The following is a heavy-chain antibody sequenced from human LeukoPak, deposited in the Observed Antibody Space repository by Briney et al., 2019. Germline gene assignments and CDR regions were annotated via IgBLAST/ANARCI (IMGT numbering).Heavy chain of an antibody. J-gene: IGHJ2*01. Sequence: GASVEVSCKASGYTLTGNHVHWVRQAPGRGLECMGWIAPNSGGTIYTQKFQDRVTMTSDTSISTAYMELSGLRSDDTAVYFCAKEADIVSFDLWGRGTLVTVSS. V-gene: IGHV1-2*02. CDR3: AKEADIVSFDL. D-gene: IGHD2-15*01. CDR2: IAPNSGGT. CDR1: GYTLTGNH.